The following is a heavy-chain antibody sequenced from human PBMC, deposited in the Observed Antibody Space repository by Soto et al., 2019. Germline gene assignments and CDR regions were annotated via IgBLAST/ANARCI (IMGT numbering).Heavy chain of an antibody. V-gene: IGHV3-11*01. J-gene: IGHJ4*02. CDR2: ISSSGSTI. Sequence: EPLRLSYSAYGFTSSYYYTSWIRQAPGKGLEWVSYISSSGSTIYYADSVKGRFTISRDNAKNSLYLQMNSLRAEDTAVYYCARDRSREGFDYWGQGTLVTVSS. CDR3: ARDRSREGFDY. CDR1: GFTSSYYY.